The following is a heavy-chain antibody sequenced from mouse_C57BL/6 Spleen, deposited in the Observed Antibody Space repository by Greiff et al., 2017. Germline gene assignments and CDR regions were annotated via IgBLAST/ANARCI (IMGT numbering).Heavy chain of an antibody. CDR2: ISGGGGNT. CDR1: GFTFSSYT. Sequence: EVQGVESGGGLVKPGGSLKLSCAASGFTFSSYTMSWVRQTPEKRLEWVATISGGGGNTYYPDSVKGRFTISRDNAKNTLYLQMSSLRSEDTALYYCASPYYYGSFVWGTGTTVTVSS. D-gene: IGHD1-1*01. J-gene: IGHJ1*03. V-gene: IGHV5-9*01. CDR3: ASPYYYGSFV.